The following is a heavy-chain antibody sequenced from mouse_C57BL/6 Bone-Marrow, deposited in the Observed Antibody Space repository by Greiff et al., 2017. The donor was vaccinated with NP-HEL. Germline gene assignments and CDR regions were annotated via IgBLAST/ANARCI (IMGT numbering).Heavy chain of an antibody. J-gene: IGHJ4*01. CDR2: IDPANGNT. CDR1: GFNIKNTY. CDR3: ALDYYSSTGIYYYAMDY. D-gene: IGHD1-1*01. Sequence: EVQLQQSVAELVRPGASVKLSCTASGFNIKNTYMHWVKQRPEQGLEWIGRIDPANGNTKYAPKFQGKATITADTSSNTAYLQLSSLTSEDTAIHYCALDYYSSTGIYYYAMDYWGQGTSVTVSS. V-gene: IGHV14-3*01.